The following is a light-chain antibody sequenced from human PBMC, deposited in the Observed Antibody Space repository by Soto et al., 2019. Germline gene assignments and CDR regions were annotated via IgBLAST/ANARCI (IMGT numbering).Light chain of an antibody. CDR3: SSYAASNIL. Sequence: QPVLTQPPSASGSPGQSVTISCTGTSSDVGYYNYVSWYQQHPGKAPKLMIYEVTKRPSGVPDRFSGSKSGNTASLTVSGLQPEDDADYYCSSYAASNILFGGGTKLTVL. J-gene: IGLJ3*02. CDR1: SSDVGYYNY. CDR2: EVT. V-gene: IGLV2-8*01.